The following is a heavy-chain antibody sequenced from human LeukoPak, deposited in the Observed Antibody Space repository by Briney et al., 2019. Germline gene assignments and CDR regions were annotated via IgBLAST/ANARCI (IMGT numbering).Heavy chain of an antibody. J-gene: IGHJ6*03. V-gene: IGHV1-24*01. CDR2: LDPEEGDS. CDR3: ATEHCNTYSCYYYYMDV. D-gene: IGHD2/OR15-2a*01. CDR1: GYTLRELS. Sequence: ASVKVSCEVSGYTLRELSIHWGPQVPAKGLQCRGVLDPEEGDSITAQKFQGRLTMTEDTSTDTAYMELSRLTSKETAMYYCATEHCNTYSCYYYYMDVWGKGTTVTVSS.